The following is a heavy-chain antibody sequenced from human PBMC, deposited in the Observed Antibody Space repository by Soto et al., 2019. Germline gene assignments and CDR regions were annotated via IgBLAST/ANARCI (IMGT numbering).Heavy chain of an antibody. Sequence: QVQLVQSGAEVKKPGSSVKVSCKASGGTFSSYTISWVRQAPGQGLEWMGRIIPILGIANYAQKFQGRVTITADKSTSTAYMELSSLRSEDKAVYDCASLMSSGYYYGMDVWGQGTTVTVSS. D-gene: IGHD3-10*01. J-gene: IGHJ6*02. CDR3: ASLMSSGYYYGMDV. CDR2: IIPILGIA. CDR1: GGTFSSYT. V-gene: IGHV1-69*02.